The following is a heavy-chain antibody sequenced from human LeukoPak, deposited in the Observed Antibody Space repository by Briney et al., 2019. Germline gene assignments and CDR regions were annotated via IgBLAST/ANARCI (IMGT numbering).Heavy chain of an antibody. CDR2: ISSSSSYI. D-gene: IGHD4-23*01. CDR3: ARDYGGNSVYYYYMDI. CDR1: GFTFSSYS. Sequence: GGSLRLSCAASGFTFSSYSMNWVRQAPGKGLEWVSSISSSSSYIYYADSVKGRFTISRVNAKNSLYLQMNSLRAEDTAVYYCARDYGGNSVYYYYMDIWGKGTTVTVSS. J-gene: IGHJ6*03. V-gene: IGHV3-21*01.